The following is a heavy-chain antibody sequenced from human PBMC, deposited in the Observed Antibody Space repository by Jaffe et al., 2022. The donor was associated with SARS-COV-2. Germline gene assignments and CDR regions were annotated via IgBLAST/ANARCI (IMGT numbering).Heavy chain of an antibody. V-gene: IGHV7-4-1*02. J-gene: IGHJ5*02. CDR2: INTNTGNP. D-gene: IGHD3-9*01. CDR1: GYTFTSYA. Sequence: QVQLVQSGSELKKPGASVKVSCKASGYTFTSYAMNWVRQAPGQGLEWMGWINTNTGNPTYAQGFTGRFVFSLDTSVSTAYLQISSLKAEDTAVYYCARGAYYDILTGYPQASTNWFDPWGQGTLVTVSS. CDR3: ARGAYYDILTGYPQASTNWFDP.